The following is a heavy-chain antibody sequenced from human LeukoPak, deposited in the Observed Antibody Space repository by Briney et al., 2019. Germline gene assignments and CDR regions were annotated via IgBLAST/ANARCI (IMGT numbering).Heavy chain of an antibody. CDR3: AKDRRGDYGDFDY. V-gene: IGHV3-48*03. D-gene: IGHD4-17*01. Sequence: PGGSLRLSCAASGFTFSSYEMNWVRQAPGKGLEWVSYISTSGGTTYYADSVKGRFTISRDNSKNTLYLQMNSLRAEDTAVYYCAKDRRGDYGDFDYWGQGTLVTVSS. CDR2: ISTSGGTT. CDR1: GFTFSSYE. J-gene: IGHJ4*02.